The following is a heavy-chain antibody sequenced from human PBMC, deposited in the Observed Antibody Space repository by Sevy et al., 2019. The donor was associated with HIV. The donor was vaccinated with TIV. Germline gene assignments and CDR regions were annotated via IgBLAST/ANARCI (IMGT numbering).Heavy chain of an antibody. V-gene: IGHV3-23*01. J-gene: IGHJ5*02. D-gene: IGHD3-3*01. CDR3: AKVPDFGVVIYWFDP. CDR2: ISGSGGST. Sequence: GGSLRLSCAASGFTFSSYAMSWVRQAPGKGLEWVSAISGSGGSTYYADSVKGRFTISRDNSKNTLYLQMNSLRADDTAVYYCAKVPDFGVVIYWFDPWGQGTLVTVSS. CDR1: GFTFSSYA.